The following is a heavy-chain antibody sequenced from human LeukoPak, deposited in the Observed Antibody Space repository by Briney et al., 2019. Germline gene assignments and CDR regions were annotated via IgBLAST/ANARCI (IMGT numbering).Heavy chain of an antibody. J-gene: IGHJ6*02. V-gene: IGHV5-10-1*01. CDR2: IDPSDSYT. D-gene: IGHD2-2*01. CDR1: GYSFTSYW. Sequence: GESLQISCKGSGYSFTSYWISWVRQMPGKGLEWMGRIDPSDSYTNYSPSFQGHVTISADKSISTAYLQWSSLKASDTAIYYCARLGYCSSTSCYAISHYYYGMDVWGQGTTVTVSS. CDR3: ARLGYCSSTSCYAISHYYYGMDV.